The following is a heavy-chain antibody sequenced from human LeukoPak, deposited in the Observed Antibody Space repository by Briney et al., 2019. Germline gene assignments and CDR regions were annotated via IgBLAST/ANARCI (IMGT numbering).Heavy chain of an antibody. Sequence: GGSLRVSCAASGFTLSSYEMNWVRQAPGKGLEWVSYISSGGSAIKYADSVKGRFTISRDNAKNSLYLQMNSLRAEDTAVYYCAGERGKDFDYWGQGTLVTVAS. CDR3: AGERGKDFDY. CDR1: GFTLSSYE. CDR2: ISSGGSAI. V-gene: IGHV3-48*03. J-gene: IGHJ4*02.